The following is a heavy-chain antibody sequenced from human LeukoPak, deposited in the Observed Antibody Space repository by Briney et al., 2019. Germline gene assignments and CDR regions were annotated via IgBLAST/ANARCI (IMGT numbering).Heavy chain of an antibody. CDR1: GFTFSTYW. CDR2: INQDGSEK. D-gene: IGHD3-10*01. Sequence: AGSLRLSCAASGFTFSTYWKSWVRQAPGKGLEWLANINQDGSEKYYVDSVKGRFTISRDNAKNSLYLQMNSLRAEDTAVYYCARRGQLLLNYYYYYMDVWGKGTTVTVSS. J-gene: IGHJ6*03. V-gene: IGHV3-7*01. CDR3: ARRGQLLLNYYYYYMDV.